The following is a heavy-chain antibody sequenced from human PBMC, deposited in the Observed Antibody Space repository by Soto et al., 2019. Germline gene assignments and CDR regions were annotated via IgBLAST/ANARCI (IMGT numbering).Heavy chain of an antibody. J-gene: IGHJ4*02. D-gene: IGHD2-15*01. CDR3: AKRIHDY. CDR1: GFTFSSYG. CDR2: ISGSGGTT. Sequence: EVQLLESGGGLVQPGGSLRLSCAASGFTFSSYGMSWVRQAPGKGLEWVSAISGSGGTTYYADSVKGRFTISRDQSKNTLYLQMNSLRVDDTAIYYCAKRIHDYWGLGTLVTASS. V-gene: IGHV3-23*01.